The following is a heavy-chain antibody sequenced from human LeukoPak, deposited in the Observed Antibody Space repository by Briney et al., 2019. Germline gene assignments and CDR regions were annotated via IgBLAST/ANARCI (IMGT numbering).Heavy chain of an antibody. CDR1: GFTFDDYA. V-gene: IGHV3-9*01. D-gene: IGHD5-18*01. J-gene: IGHJ3*02. CDR2: ISWNSGSI. CDR3: AKDKSGYSYGFYAFDI. Sequence: PGGSLRLSCAASGFTFDDYAMHWVRQAPGKGLEWVSGISWNSGSIGYADSVKGRFTISRDNAKNSLYLQMNSLRAEDTALYYCAKDKSGYSYGFYAFDIWGQGTMVTVSS.